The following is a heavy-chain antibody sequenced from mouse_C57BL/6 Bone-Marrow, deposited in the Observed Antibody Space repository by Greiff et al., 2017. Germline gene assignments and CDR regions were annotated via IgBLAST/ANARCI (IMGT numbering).Heavy chain of an antibody. CDR2: IDPAGSYT. V-gene: IGHV1-59*01. CDR3: ATYYYGMAWFAY. D-gene: IGHD1-1*01. Sequence: VQLQQPGAELVRPGTSVKLSCKASGYTFTSYWMHWVKQRPGQGLEWIGVIDPAGSYTNYNQKFKGKATLTADTSSSTAYMQLSSLTSEDSAVYYCATYYYGMAWFAYWGQGTLVTVSA. CDR1: GYTFTSYW. J-gene: IGHJ3*01.